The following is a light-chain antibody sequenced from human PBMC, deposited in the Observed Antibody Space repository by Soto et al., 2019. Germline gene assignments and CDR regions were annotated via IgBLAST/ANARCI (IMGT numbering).Light chain of an antibody. CDR3: QHYNSYSEA. Sequence: IQMTQSPSSLSASVGDRVTITCRASQDTSDYLAWYQQRPGKAPKLLIYKASTLKSGVPSRFSGSGSGTEFTLTISSLQPDDFATYYCQHYNSYSEAFGQGTKVDNK. V-gene: IGKV1-5*03. CDR2: KAS. J-gene: IGKJ1*01. CDR1: QDTSDY.